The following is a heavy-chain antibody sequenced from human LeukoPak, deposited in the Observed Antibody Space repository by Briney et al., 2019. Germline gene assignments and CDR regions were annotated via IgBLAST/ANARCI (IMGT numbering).Heavy chain of an antibody. V-gene: IGHV4-61*02. CDR3: ARGVVTDDYYMDV. D-gene: IGHD2-21*02. Sequence: SQTLSLTCTVSGDSIGSARYYWTRLRQPGGRGLQWSGRLYTNENTNYNPSLESRVSISVDTSKTQFFLKLTSVTAADTAVYFCARGVVTDDYYMDVWGKGTAITVSS. CDR1: GDSIGSARYY. J-gene: IGHJ6*03. CDR2: LYTNENT.